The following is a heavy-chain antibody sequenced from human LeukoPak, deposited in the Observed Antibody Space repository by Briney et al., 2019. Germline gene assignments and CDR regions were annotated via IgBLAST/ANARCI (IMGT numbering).Heavy chain of an antibody. V-gene: IGHV4-4*07. CDR2: IYTRGST. CDR3: ARGRYCSADICSGGDAFDI. J-gene: IGHJ3*02. Sequence: SETLSLTCTVSGGSINNYYWSWIRQPAGKGLGWIGRIYTRGSTNYNPSLKSRVTMSVDTSKNQFSLKLSSVTAADTAVYYCARGRYCSADICSGGDAFDIWGQGTMVSVSS. D-gene: IGHD2-15*01. CDR1: GGSINNYY.